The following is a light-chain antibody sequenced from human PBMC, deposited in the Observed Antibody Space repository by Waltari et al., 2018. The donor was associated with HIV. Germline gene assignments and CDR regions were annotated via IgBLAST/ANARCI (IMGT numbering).Light chain of an antibody. J-gene: IGLJ3*02. Sequence: QSALTQPPSASGSPGQSVATSCTGTTSDIGGYNYVYWYQQPTGKAPKLMIFEVTKRPSGVPDRFSGSKSGNTASLTVSGLQAEDEADYYCASYGGTNDLVFGGGTKLTVL. CDR2: EVT. CDR1: TSDIGGYNY. V-gene: IGLV2-8*01. CDR3: ASYGGTNDLV.